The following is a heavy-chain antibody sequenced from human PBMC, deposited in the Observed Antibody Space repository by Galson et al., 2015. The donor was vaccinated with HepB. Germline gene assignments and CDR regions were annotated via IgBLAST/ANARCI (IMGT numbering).Heavy chain of an antibody. CDR2: INPNSGGT. Sequence: SVKVSCKASGYTFTGYYMHWVRQAPGQGLEWMGWINPNSGGTNYAQKFQGWVTMTRDTSIGTAYMELSRLRSDDTAVYYCAREGFGAAAGLYYYYYMDVWGKGTTVTVSS. V-gene: IGHV1-2*04. D-gene: IGHD6-13*01. J-gene: IGHJ6*03. CDR3: AREGFGAAAGLYYYYYMDV. CDR1: GYTFTGYY.